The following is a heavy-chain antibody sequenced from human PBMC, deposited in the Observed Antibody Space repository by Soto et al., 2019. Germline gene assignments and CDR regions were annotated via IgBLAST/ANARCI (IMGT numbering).Heavy chain of an antibody. CDR3: ARGLYSGSYDPFDY. J-gene: IGHJ4*02. CDR2: IIPIFGTA. V-gene: IGHV1-69*12. D-gene: IGHD1-26*01. CDR1: GGTFSSYA. Sequence: QVQLVQSGAEVKKPGSSVKVSCKASGGTFSSYAISWVRQAPGQGLEWMGGIIPIFGTANYAQKFQGRVTITADESTSTAYRELSSLRSEDTAVYYCARGLYSGSYDPFDYWGQGTLVTVSS.